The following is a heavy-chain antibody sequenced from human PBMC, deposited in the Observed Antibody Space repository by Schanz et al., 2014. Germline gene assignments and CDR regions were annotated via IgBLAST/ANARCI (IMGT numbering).Heavy chain of an antibody. D-gene: IGHD2-2*01. CDR3: ARGSCTASGCYDAFDL. CDR1: RYTFNTYG. J-gene: IGHJ3*01. CDR2: INPIDGST. V-gene: IGHV1-46*02. Sequence: QGQLVQSGPEVKEPGASVKVSCEASRYTFNTYGLNWVRQAPGQGLEWMGLINPIDGSTTYVWGFHGRLTMTRDTSTTTVYMDLSTLRSEDTAVYYCARGSCTASGCYDAFDLWGQGTLVTVTS.